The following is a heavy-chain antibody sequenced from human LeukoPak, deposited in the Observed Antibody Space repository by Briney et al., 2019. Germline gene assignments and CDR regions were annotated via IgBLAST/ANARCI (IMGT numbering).Heavy chain of an antibody. CDR2: IYHSGST. D-gene: IGHD3-22*01. Sequence: SGTLSLTCAVSGGSISSSNWWSWVRQPPGKGLEWIGEIYHSGSTNYNPSLKSRVTISVDKSKNQFSLKLSSVTAADTAVYYCARRDSSGYYYLPPPFDYWGQGTLVTVSS. V-gene: IGHV4-4*02. CDR3: ARRDSSGYYYLPPPFDY. CDR1: GGSISSSNW. J-gene: IGHJ4*02.